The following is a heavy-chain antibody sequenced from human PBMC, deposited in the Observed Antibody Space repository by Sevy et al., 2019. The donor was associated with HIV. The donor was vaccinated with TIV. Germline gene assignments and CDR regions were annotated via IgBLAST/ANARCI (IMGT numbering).Heavy chain of an antibody. CDR3: AKGGPAGVDYYYYLDV. V-gene: IGHV3-23*01. CDR1: GFNFRRFA. D-gene: IGHD5-12*01. CDR2: ITASGGNI. J-gene: IGHJ6*03. Sequence: GGSLRLSCAASGFNFRRFAMSWVRLAPGKGLEWVSGITASGGNIDYIDSVKGRFTSSRENSKNTLYLQMNGLRAEDTAIYFCAKGGPAGVDYYYYLDVWGKGTTVTVSS.